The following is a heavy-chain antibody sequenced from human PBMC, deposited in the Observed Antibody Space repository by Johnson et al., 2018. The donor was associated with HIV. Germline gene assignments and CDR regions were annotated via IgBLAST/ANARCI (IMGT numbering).Heavy chain of an antibody. CDR1: GFTVSSNY. CDR2: IYSGGST. D-gene: IGHD3-22*01. J-gene: IGHJ3*02. V-gene: IGHV3-66*04. CDR3: ARQLGYYYDSSGYYAEPDDAFDI. Sequence: VQLVESGGGLVQPGGSLRLSCAASGFTVSSNYMSWVRQAPGKGLEWVSIIYSGGSTYYADSVKGRFTISRDNAKNSLYLQMNSLRAEDTAVYYCARQLGYYYDSSGYYAEPDDAFDIWGQGTMVTVSS.